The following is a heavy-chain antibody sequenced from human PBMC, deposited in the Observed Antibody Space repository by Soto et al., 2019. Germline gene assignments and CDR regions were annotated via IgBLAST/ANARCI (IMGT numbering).Heavy chain of an antibody. D-gene: IGHD6-13*01. CDR1: GFTFSSSV. V-gene: IGHV3-64*01. CDR3: ARRGSSSWYYDH. J-gene: IGHJ4*02. CDR2: ISSDGGAT. Sequence: GGSLRLSCAASGFTFSSSVLHWVRQGPGKGLGYVSAISSDGGATYYANSVKGRFIISRDNSRNMLYLQMGSLKTEDMAVYYCARRGSSSWYYDHWGRGVLVTVSS.